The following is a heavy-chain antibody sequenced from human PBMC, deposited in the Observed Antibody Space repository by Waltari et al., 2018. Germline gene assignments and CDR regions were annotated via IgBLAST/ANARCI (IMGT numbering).Heavy chain of an antibody. CDR3: SRVSVFAFDV. CDR2: VTSKPYGEAT. Sequence: EVQVVESGGGLVQPGRSLRLSCATSGFTFGDYSMAWVRQAPGKGVEWVAFVTSKPYGEATEYAASVKGRFTVSRDDAEGIAYLQMNGLKPEDTAVYYCSRVSVFAFDVWGRGTMVTVSS. J-gene: IGHJ3*01. CDR1: GFTFGDYS. V-gene: IGHV3-49*04.